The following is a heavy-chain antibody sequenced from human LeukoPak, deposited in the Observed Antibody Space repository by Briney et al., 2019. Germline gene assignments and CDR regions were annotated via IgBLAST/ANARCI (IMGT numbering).Heavy chain of an antibody. CDR3: ATLGDCGGDCYYYYYGMDV. CDR1: GFTFSSYG. V-gene: IGHV3-30*02. D-gene: IGHD2-21*02. J-gene: IGHJ6*02. CDR2: IRYDGSNK. Sequence: PGGSLRLSCAASGFTFSSYGMHWVRQAPGKGLEWVAFIRYDGSNKYYADSVKGRFTISRDNSKNTPYLQMNSLRAEDTAVYYCATLGDCGGDCYYYYYGMDVWGQGTTVTVSS.